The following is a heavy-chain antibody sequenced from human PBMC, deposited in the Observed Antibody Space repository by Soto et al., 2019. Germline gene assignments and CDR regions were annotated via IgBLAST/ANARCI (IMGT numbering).Heavy chain of an antibody. CDR2: IYHSGST. Sequence: SETLSLTCTVSGGSISSYYWSWIRQPPGKGLEWIGYIYHSGSTNYNPSLKSRVTISVDTPKNQFSLKLSSVTAADTAVYYCARVAAYYDSSGYPLYYFDYWGQGTLVTVSS. CDR3: ARVAAYYDSSGYPLYYFDY. V-gene: IGHV4-59*01. D-gene: IGHD3-22*01. CDR1: GGSISSYY. J-gene: IGHJ4*02.